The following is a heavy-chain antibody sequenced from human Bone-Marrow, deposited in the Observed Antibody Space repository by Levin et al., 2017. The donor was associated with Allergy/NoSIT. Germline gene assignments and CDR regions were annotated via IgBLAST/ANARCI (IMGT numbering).Heavy chain of an antibody. CDR2: ISSSGGHT. CDR1: GFTFSAYA. J-gene: IGHJ4*02. Sequence: LSLPCAASGFTFSAYAMSWVRQTPGKGLEWLEWVSTISSSGGHTDFADSVKGRFTISRDNSRNTVYLQMNSLRVEDTAVYYCAKRPCTGGACYSTEAYYFDSWGQGTLVTVSS. V-gene: IGHV3-23*01. D-gene: IGHD2-15*01. CDR3: AKRPCTGGACYSTEAYYFDS.